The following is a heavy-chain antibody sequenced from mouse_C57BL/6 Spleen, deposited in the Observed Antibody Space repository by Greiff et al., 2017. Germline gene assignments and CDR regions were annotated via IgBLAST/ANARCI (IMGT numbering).Heavy chain of an antibody. CDR2: ISGGGGNT. V-gene: IGHV5-9*01. CDR3: ATVLLRYYAMDY. D-gene: IGHD1-1*01. Sequence: EVQLVESGGGLVKPGGSLKLSCAASGFNFSSYTMSWVRQTPEKRLEWVATISGGGGNTDYPDSVKGRCTISRDNAKNTLYLQMSSLRSEDTALYYCATVLLRYYAMDYCGQGTAVTVSS. J-gene: IGHJ4*01. CDR1: GFNFSSYT.